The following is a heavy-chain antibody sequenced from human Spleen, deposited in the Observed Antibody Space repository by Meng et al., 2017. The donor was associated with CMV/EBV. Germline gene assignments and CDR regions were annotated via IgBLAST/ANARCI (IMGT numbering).Heavy chain of an antibody. D-gene: IGHD3-3*01. CDR3: ARGIRFLEWLLHYYYYGMDV. CDR1: GGSINSSPYY. Sequence: SETLSLTCTVSGGSINSSPYYWGWIRQPQGKGLEWIGTIYYSGSTYTYYNPSLKSRVTISVDTSNNQFSLKLSSVTAADTAVYYSARGIRFLEWLLHYYYYGMDVWGQGTTVTVSS. CDR2: IYYSGSTYT. J-gene: IGHJ6*02. V-gene: IGHV4-39*07.